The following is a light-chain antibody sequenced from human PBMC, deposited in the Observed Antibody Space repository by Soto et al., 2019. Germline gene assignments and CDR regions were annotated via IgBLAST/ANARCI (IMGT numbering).Light chain of an antibody. V-gene: IGKV1-27*01. J-gene: IGKJ3*01. CDR3: QKYRSVPV. Sequence: DLQMTQAPTSLSASVGDRVTITCRALQDIRNFVAWYQQKPGKAPKLLIYAASTLQSGVPSRFSGSGSGTDFTLTINSLQPEDVATYSCQKYRSVPVFGPGTKVEIK. CDR2: AAS. CDR1: QDIRNF.